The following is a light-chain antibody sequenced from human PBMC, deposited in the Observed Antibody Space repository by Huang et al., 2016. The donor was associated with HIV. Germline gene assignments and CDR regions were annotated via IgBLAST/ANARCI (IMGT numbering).Light chain of an antibody. J-gene: IGKJ5*01. Sequence: DIQMTQSPSSLSASVGDTVTITCRASQSISSYLHWYQQRPGKAPNLLIYAASTLQSGAPSRFSGSGSGTDFTLTISSRHPEDLATYYCQQTYSSLPTFGQGTRLE. CDR1: QSISSY. CDR2: AAS. CDR3: QQTYSSLPT. V-gene: IGKV1-39*01.